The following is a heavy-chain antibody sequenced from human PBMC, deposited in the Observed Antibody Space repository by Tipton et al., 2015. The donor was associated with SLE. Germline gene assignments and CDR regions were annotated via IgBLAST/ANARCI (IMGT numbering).Heavy chain of an antibody. CDR1: GASISRGGYS. CDR3: ARDRLHLMVRGVMGWFGP. CDR2: IYQSGTT. D-gene: IGHD3-10*01. Sequence: TLSLTCAVSGASISRGGYSWTWIRQPPGKGLEWIGYIYQSGTTDYNPSLKSRVTISVDRSKNQFSLDLTSVTAADTAVYYCARDRLHLMVRGVMGWFGPWGQGTLVTVSS. V-gene: IGHV4-30-2*01. J-gene: IGHJ5*02.